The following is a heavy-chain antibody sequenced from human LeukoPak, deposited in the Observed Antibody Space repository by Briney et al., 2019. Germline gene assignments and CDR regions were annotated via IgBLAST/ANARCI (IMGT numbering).Heavy chain of an antibody. Sequence: GGSLRLPCAASGFTFSSYAMFWVRQAPGKGLEWVSGISGSGGNTYYADSVMGRFTISRDSSKNTLYLQMNGLRADDTAVYYCAKDIGYCSGDSCPYFDHWGQGTLVTVSS. J-gene: IGHJ4*02. V-gene: IGHV3-23*01. CDR1: GFTFSSYA. CDR2: ISGSGGNT. CDR3: AKDIGYCSGDSCPYFDH. D-gene: IGHD2-15*01.